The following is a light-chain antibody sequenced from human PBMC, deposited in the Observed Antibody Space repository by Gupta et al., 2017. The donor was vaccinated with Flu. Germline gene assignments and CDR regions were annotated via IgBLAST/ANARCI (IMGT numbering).Light chain of an antibody. Sequence: QSVLTQPPPASGPPGPRVTISCSGSNSNIGNNTVHWFQQLPGAAPKLLMYNYTQRPSGVPDRFSGSKSGTAASLAISGLQTEDEAHYFCAAWDGSLNGRVFGGGTKLTVL. CDR3: AAWDGSLNGRV. V-gene: IGLV1-44*01. J-gene: IGLJ3*02. CDR2: NYT. CDR1: NSNIGNNT.